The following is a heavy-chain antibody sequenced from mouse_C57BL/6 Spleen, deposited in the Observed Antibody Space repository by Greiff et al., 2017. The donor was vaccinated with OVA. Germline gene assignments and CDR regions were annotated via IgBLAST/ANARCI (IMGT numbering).Heavy chain of an antibody. Sequence: EVKLVESGGDLVKPGGSLKLSCAASGFTFSSYGMSWVRQTPDKRLEWVATISSGGSYTYYTDRVKGRFTISRDNAKNTLYLQMSRLKSEDTAMYYCARHRYYGSSYAMDYWGQGTSVTVSS. V-gene: IGHV5-6*01. CDR2: ISSGGSYT. CDR3: ARHRYYGSSYAMDY. D-gene: IGHD1-1*01. J-gene: IGHJ4*01. CDR1: GFTFSSYG.